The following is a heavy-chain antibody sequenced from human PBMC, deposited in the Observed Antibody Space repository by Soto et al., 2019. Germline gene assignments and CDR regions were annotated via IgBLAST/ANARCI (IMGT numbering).Heavy chain of an antibody. CDR3: ARERGVLSEAFDI. D-gene: IGHD3-10*01. J-gene: IGHJ3*02. CDR1: GDSVSSNSAA. CDR2: TYYRSKWYN. V-gene: IGHV6-1*01. Sequence: SQTLSLTCAISGDSVSSNSAAWNWLRQSPSRGLEWLGRTYYRSKWYNDYVVSVKSRITINPDTSKNQCSLQLNSVTPEDTAVYYCARERGVLSEAFDIWGQGTVVTVSS.